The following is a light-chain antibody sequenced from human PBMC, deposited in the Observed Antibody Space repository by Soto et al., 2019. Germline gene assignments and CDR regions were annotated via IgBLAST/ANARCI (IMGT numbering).Light chain of an antibody. J-gene: IGKJ1*01. CDR1: QGISNF. CDR2: AAS. Sequence: DIQMTQSPSSLSAPVGDRVTITCRASQGISNFLAWYQHIPGKVPKLLLYAASTLQPGVPSRFSGSGSGTDFTLTISSLQPEDVATYYCQKYNRAPWTFGPGTKVEIK. CDR3: QKYNRAPWT. V-gene: IGKV1-27*01.